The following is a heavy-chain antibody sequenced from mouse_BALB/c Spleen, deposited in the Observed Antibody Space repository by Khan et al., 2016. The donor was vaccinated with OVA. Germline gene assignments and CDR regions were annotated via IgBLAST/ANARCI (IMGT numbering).Heavy chain of an antibody. CDR2: ISYSGST. J-gene: IGHJ4*01. V-gene: IGHV3-2*02. D-gene: IGHD2-4*01. Sequence: EVKLLESGPGLVKPSQSLSLTCTVTGYSITSGYAWNWIRQFPGNKLEWMGYISYSGSTSYNPSLRSRISITRDTSKNQFFLQLNSVTTEDTATYYCERKNYDGYAMDYWGQGTSVTVSS. CDR1: GYSITSGYA. CDR3: ERKNYDGYAMDY.